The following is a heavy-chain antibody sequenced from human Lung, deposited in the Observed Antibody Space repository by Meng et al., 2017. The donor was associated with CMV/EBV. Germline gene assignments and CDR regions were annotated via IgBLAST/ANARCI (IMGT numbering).Heavy chain of an antibody. D-gene: IGHD3-22*01. Sequence: SXAASGFNVGTYWMTWVRQAPGKGLQWVANINQEGNWRAYVDSVKGRFTISRDNARNSVYLQMNSLRPEDTGVFYCARVPSSGYSPFDSWGPGTLLTVSS. CDR3: ARVPSSGYSPFDS. J-gene: IGHJ4*02. CDR1: GFNVGTYW. V-gene: IGHV3-7*04. CDR2: INQEGNWR.